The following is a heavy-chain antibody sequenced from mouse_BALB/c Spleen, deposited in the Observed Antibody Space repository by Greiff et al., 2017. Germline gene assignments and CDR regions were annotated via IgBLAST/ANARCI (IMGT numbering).Heavy chain of an antibody. J-gene: IGHJ1*01. D-gene: IGHD1-1*01. V-gene: IGHV14-3*02. CDR1: GFNIKDTY. CDR3: ARSRGDPITTVVENWYVDV. Sequence: EVQLQQSGAELVKPGASVKLSCTASGFNIKDTYMHWVKQRPEQGLEWIGRIDPANGNTKYDPKFQGKATITADTSSNTAYLQLSSLTSEDTAVYYCARSRGDPITTVVENWYVDVWGAGTTVTVSS. CDR2: IDPANGNT.